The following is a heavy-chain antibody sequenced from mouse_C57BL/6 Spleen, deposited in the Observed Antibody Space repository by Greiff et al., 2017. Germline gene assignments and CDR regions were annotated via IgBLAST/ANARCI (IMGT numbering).Heavy chain of an antibody. D-gene: IGHD1-2*01. CDR3: ARSLYGGNYFDY. Sequence: FQLQQSGPELVKPGASVKIPCKASGYTFTDYNMDWVKQSHGKSLEWIGDINPNNGGTIYNQKFKGKATLTVDKSSSTAYMELRSLTSEDTAVYYCARSLYGGNYFDYGGQGTTLTVSS. CDR2: INPNNGGT. J-gene: IGHJ2*01. CDR1: GYTFTDYN. V-gene: IGHV1-18*01.